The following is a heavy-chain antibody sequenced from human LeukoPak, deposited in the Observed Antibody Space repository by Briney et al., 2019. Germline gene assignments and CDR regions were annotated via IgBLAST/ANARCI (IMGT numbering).Heavy chain of an antibody. CDR2: ISSNGGST. CDR1: GFTFSSYA. V-gene: IGHV3-64*01. D-gene: IGHD3-10*01. CDR3: ARGTGSYYYYYGMDV. Sequence: GGSLRLPCAASGFTFSSYAMHWVRQAPGKGLEYVSAISSNGGSTYYANSVKGRFTISRDNSKNTLYLQMGSLRAEDMAVYYCARGTGSYYYYYGMDVWGQGTTVTVSS. J-gene: IGHJ6*02.